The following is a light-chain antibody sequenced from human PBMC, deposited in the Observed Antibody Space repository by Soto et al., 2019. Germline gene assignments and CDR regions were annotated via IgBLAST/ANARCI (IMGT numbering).Light chain of an antibody. CDR2: GVT. CDR1: SSDVGRFNY. Sequence: QSVLTQPASVSGSPGQSITISCTGTSSDVGRFNYVSWYQQHPGKAPKLIIYGVTSRPSGVSNRFSGSKSANTASLTISWLQNEDEADYHCSSYTDRNTYLFGTGTKVTV. V-gene: IGLV2-14*01. CDR3: SSYTDRNTYL. J-gene: IGLJ1*01.